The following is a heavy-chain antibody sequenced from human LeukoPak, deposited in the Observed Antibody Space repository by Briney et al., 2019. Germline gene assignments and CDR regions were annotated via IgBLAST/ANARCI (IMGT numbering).Heavy chain of an antibody. CDR2: ISTSGST. CDR3: ARGAALAIDY. J-gene: IGHJ4*02. Sequence: TLSLTSSVSGGSVTNGSYYWSWIRQPAGKGLEWIGRISTSGSTNYNPSLKSRVTMSLDTSKNQFSLKLNSLTAADTAVYYCARGAALAIDYWGQGALVTVSS. V-gene: IGHV4-61*02. D-gene: IGHD2-15*01. CDR1: GGSVTNGSYY.